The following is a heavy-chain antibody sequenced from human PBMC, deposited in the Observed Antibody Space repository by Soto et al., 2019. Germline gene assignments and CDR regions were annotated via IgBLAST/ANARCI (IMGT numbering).Heavy chain of an antibody. Sequence: EGQLLESGGGLVQPGGSLRLSCAASGFTFFAYAMTWVRQAPGKGLEWVSTISGSGGYTYYADSVKGRFTISRDNSRNTLYLQMNSLRAEDTAIYYCAMTRLYDTGTNDYHRDALDIWGQGTQVTVSS. V-gene: IGHV3-23*01. CDR2: ISGSGGYT. J-gene: IGHJ3*02. CDR1: GFTFFAYA. D-gene: IGHD3-22*01. CDR3: AMTRLYDTGTNDYHRDALDI.